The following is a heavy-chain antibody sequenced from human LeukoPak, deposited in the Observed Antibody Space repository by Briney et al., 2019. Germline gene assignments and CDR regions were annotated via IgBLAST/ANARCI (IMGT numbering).Heavy chain of an antibody. V-gene: IGHV1-69*13. CDR3: ARDPEGYCSGGNCYSFWFDP. CDR1: GGTLISYA. J-gene: IGHJ5*02. Sequence: ASVKVSCKASGGTLISYAISWVRQAPGQGLEWMGGIIPFFATANYAQKFQGRVTITADESTSTAYMEPSSLRFEDTAVYYCARDPEGYCSGGNCYSFWFDPWGQGTLVTVSS. CDR2: IIPFFATA. D-gene: IGHD2-15*01.